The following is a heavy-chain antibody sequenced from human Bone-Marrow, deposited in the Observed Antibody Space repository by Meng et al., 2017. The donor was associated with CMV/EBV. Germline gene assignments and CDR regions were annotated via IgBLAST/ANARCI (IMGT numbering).Heavy chain of an antibody. V-gene: IGHV1-46*01. CDR2: INPSGGST. J-gene: IGHJ4*02. CDR1: GYTFTSYY. CDR3: ARALRGYSSSGIDY. Sequence: APVKLPCKAVGYTFTSYYMHWVRQAPGQGLEWMGIINPSGGSTSYAQKFQGRVTMTRDTSTSTVYMELSSLRSEDTAVYYCARALRGYSSSGIDYWGPGTLVSVSS. D-gene: IGHD6-13*01.